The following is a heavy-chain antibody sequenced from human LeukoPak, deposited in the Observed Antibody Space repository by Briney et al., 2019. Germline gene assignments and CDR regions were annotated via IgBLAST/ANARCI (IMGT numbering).Heavy chain of an antibody. CDR3: AGSIAAANPDY. Sequence: GGSLRLSCAASGFTVSTNYMSWVRQAPGKGLEWVSSISSSSSYIYYADSVKGRFTISRDNAKNSLYLQMNSLRAEDTAVYYCAGSIAAANPDYWGQGTLVTVSS. D-gene: IGHD6-13*01. V-gene: IGHV3-21*01. CDR2: ISSSSSYI. CDR1: GFTVSTNY. J-gene: IGHJ4*02.